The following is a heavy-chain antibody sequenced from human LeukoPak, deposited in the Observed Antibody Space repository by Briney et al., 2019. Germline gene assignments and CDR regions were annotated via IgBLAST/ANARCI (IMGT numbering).Heavy chain of an antibody. CDR2: IYYSGST. D-gene: IGHD4-23*01. V-gene: IGHV4-59*01. J-gene: IGHJ4*02. CDR1: GGSISSYY. CDR3: ARNPLYGGNAFDY. Sequence: SDTLPLTCAFSGGSISSYYWSWIRQPPGKGLEWIGYIYYSGSTNYNPSLKSRVTISVDTSKNQFSLKLSSVTAADTAVYYCARNPLYGGNAFDYWGQGTLVTVSS.